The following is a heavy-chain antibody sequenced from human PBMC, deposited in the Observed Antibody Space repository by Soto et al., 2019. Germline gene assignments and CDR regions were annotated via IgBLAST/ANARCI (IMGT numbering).Heavy chain of an antibody. J-gene: IGHJ4*02. CDR3: GRDPPGSGWSLDY. CDR2: IWNDGSNQ. Sequence: VESGGGVVQPETSLRLSCAASGFTFSTHAMHWVRQAPGKGLEWVAMIWNDGSNQHYADSVKGRFTVSRDNSEHTVSLQMNSLRVEDTAVYYCGRDPPGSGWSLDYWGQGTLVTVSS. V-gene: IGHV3-33*01. D-gene: IGHD6-19*01. CDR1: GFTFSTHA.